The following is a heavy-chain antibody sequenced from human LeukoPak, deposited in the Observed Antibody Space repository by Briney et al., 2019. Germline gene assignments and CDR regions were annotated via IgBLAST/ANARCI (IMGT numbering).Heavy chain of an antibody. Sequence: SVKVSCKASGGTFSSYAIIWVRQAPGQGLEWMGGIIPIFGTANYAQKFQGRVTITTDESTSTAYMELSSLRSEDTAVYYCARGSYYGSGSYTSYYFDYWGQGTLVTVSS. V-gene: IGHV1-69*05. J-gene: IGHJ4*02. CDR1: GGTFSSYA. D-gene: IGHD3-10*01. CDR3: ARGSYYGSGSYTSYYFDY. CDR2: IIPIFGTA.